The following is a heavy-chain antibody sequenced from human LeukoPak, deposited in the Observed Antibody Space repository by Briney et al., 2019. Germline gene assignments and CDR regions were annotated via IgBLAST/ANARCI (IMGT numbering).Heavy chain of an antibody. CDR2: ISYDGSNK. Sequence: PGRSLRLSCAASGFTFSSYAMHWVRQAPGKGLEWVAVISYDGSNKYYADSVKGRFTISRDNSKNTLYPQMNSLRAEDTAVYYCAKESLRVTSFDYWGQGTLVTVSS. CDR3: AKESLRVTSFDY. J-gene: IGHJ4*02. D-gene: IGHD2-21*02. V-gene: IGHV3-30-3*01. CDR1: GFTFSSYA.